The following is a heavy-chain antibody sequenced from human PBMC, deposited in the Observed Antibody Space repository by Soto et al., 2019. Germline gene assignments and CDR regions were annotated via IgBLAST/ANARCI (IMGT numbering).Heavy chain of an antibody. D-gene: IGHD6-6*01. CDR1: GYTFRGYG. V-gene: IGHV1-18*01. J-gene: IGHJ6*02. Sequence: QVQLVQSGADVKKPGASVKVSCKTSGYTFRGYGISWLRQAPGQGPEWMGWISPYNGQTKYAQKFQGRVSLTTDTSTSTAHMELRSLRSDDTAMYYCARDRMGVSAGRPVSMDVWGQGTTVTVSS. CDR2: ISPYNGQT. CDR3: ARDRMGVSAGRPVSMDV.